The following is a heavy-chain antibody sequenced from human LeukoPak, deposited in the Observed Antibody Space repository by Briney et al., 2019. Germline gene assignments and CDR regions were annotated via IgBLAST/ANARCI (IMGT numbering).Heavy chain of an antibody. D-gene: IGHD1-26*01. CDR2: IRSKTYGGTG. CDR1: GFTFGDYA. CDR3: TRSESGTYKGGFDF. J-gene: IGHJ4*02. V-gene: IGHV3-49*03. Sequence: GGSLRLSCTASGFTFGDYAMNWFRQAPGKGLEWVGFIRSKTYGGTGEYAASVKGRFTISRDDSKSIAHLQMNSLKTEDTAVYYCTRSESGTYKGGFDFWGQGTLVTGSS.